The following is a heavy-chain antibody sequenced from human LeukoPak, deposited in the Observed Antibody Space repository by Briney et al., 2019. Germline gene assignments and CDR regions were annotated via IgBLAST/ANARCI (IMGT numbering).Heavy chain of an antibody. J-gene: IGHJ3*02. CDR2: INHSGST. CDR3: ARRIAARIRGMVAFDI. Sequence: SETLSLACSVSGYSISSGYYWSWIRQPPGKGLEWIGEINHSGSTNYNPSLKSRVTISVDTSKNQFSLKLSSVTAADTAVYYCARRIAARIRGMVAFDIWGQGTMVTVSS. V-gene: IGHV4-38-2*02. D-gene: IGHD6-6*01. CDR1: GYSISSGYY.